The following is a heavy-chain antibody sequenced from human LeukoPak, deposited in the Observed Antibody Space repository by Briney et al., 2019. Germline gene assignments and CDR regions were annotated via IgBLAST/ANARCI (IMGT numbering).Heavy chain of an antibody. CDR3: ARDLIPPGYSSSPYYFDY. V-gene: IGHV1-69*04. Sequence: SVKVSCKASGGTFSSYAISWVRQAPGQGLEWMGRIIPILGIANYAQKFQGRVTITADKSTSTAYTELSSLRSEDTAVYYCARDLIPPGYSSSPYYFDYWGQGTLVTVSS. CDR2: IIPILGIA. D-gene: IGHD6-13*01. CDR1: GGTFSSYA. J-gene: IGHJ4*02.